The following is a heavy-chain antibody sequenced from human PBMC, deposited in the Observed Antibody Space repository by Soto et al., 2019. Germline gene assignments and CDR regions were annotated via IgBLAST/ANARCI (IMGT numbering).Heavy chain of an antibody. D-gene: IGHD3-10*01. CDR3: AKDPSPLLSRESLYFDY. Sequence: GGSLRLSCAASGFTFSSYGMHWVRQAPGKGLEWVAVISYDGSNKYYADSVKGRFTISRDNSKNTLYLQMNSLRAEDTAVYYCAKDPSPLLSRESLYFDYWGQGTLVTVSS. J-gene: IGHJ4*02. V-gene: IGHV3-30*18. CDR1: GFTFSSYG. CDR2: ISYDGSNK.